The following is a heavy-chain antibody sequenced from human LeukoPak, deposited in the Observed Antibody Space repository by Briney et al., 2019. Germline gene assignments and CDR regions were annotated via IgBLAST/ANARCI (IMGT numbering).Heavy chain of an antibody. D-gene: IGHD6-19*01. V-gene: IGHV3-30*02. CDR2: IRYDGSNK. CDR1: GFTFSSYG. J-gene: IGHJ6*03. Sequence: GGSLRLSCAASGFTFSSYGMHWVRQAPGKGLEWVAFIRYDGSNKYYADSVKGRFTISRDNSKNTLYLQMNSLRAEDTAVYYCARDSSGWSSYYYYYMDVWGKGTTVTVSS. CDR3: ARDSSGWSSYYYYYMDV.